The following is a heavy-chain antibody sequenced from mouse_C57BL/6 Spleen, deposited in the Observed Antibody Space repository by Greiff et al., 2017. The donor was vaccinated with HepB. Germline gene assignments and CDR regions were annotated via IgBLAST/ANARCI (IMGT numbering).Heavy chain of an antibody. CDR3: ARAGTDYAMDY. D-gene: IGHD3-3*01. CDR1: GFTFSSYA. J-gene: IGHJ4*01. CDR2: ISDGGSYT. Sequence: VQVVESGGGLVKPGGSLKLSCAASGFTFSSYAMSWVRQTPEKRLEWVATISDGGSYTYYPDNVKGRFTISRDNAKNNLYLQMSHLKSEDTAMYYCARAGTDYAMDYWGQGTSVTVSS. V-gene: IGHV5-4*01.